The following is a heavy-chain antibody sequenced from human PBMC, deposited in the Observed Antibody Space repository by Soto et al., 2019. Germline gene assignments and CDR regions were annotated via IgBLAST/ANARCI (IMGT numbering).Heavy chain of an antibody. Sequence: GESLKISCEGSGYRFTTYWIAWVRQMPGKGLEWMGVIYPADSDTAYSPSFQGQVTISADGSISTAYLQWSSLKASDTAIYYCARHVDASPFDSWGQGTLVTVPQ. CDR2: IYPADSDT. CDR1: GYRFTTYW. J-gene: IGHJ4*02. CDR3: ARHVDASPFDS. V-gene: IGHV5-51*01. D-gene: IGHD2-15*01.